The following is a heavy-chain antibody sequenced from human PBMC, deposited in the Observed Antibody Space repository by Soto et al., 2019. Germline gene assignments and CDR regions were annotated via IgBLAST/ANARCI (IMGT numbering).Heavy chain of an antibody. Sequence: SETLSLTCTVSGGSISTYYWSWILQPPGKGLEWIGYIYYSGSSNYNPSLKSRVTISLDTSKNQFSLKLSPVTAADTAVYYCARDRLANWFDPWGQGTPVTVSS. J-gene: IGHJ5*02. CDR1: GGSISTYY. V-gene: IGHV4-59*01. CDR2: IYYSGSS. D-gene: IGHD3-9*01. CDR3: ARDRLANWFDP.